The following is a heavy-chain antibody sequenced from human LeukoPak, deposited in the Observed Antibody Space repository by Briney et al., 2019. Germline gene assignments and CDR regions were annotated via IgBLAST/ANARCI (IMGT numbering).Heavy chain of an antibody. V-gene: IGHV4-59*01. D-gene: IGHD1-26*01. J-gene: IGHJ4*02. CDR1: GGFISSYY. CDR2: IHYSGST. Sequence: SETLSLTCSVSGGFISSYYWSWIRQPPGKGLEWIGYIHYSGSTNYNPSLTSRVTISVDTSKNQFSLKLSSVTAADTAVYYCARDGVGVTRAFDYWGQETLVTVSS. CDR3: ARDGVGVTRAFDY.